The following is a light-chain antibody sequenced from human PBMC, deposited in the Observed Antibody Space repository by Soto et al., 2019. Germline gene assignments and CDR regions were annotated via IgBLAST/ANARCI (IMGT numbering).Light chain of an antibody. Sequence: EIVLTQSPGTLSFSPGERATLSFRASQSVSSSYLAWYQQKPGQATRLLIYGASSRATGIPDRFSGSGSGTDFTLTISRLEPEDFAVYYCQQYCSSWTFGQGTKVDIK. CDR3: QQYCSSWT. CDR2: GAS. J-gene: IGKJ1*01. CDR1: QSVSSSY. V-gene: IGKV3-20*01.